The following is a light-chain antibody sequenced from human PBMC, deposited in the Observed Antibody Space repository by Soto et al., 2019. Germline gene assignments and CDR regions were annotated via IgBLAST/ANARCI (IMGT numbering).Light chain of an antibody. Sequence: QSVLTQPASVSGSPGQSINLSCTGTSSDVGSYDLVSWYQQHPGKAPKLLIYAVTERPSGVSNRFSGSKSGNTASLTISGLQTEDEAYYYCCSFAGRTTVIFGGGTKLTVL. CDR3: CSFAGRTTVI. V-gene: IGLV2-23*02. CDR1: SSDVGSYDL. J-gene: IGLJ2*01. CDR2: AVT.